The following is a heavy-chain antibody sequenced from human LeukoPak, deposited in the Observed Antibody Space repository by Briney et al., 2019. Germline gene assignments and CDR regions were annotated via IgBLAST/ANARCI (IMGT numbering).Heavy chain of an antibody. CDR2: INPNGGDT. J-gene: IGHJ4*02. Sequence: ASVKASCKAAGYNFPAYFVHWVRQAPGQGLEWMGRINPNGGDTNYAQKFQGRVTMASDTSISTAYMELSSLISDDTAVYYCARVGFTTSWSNFDYWGQGTPVTVSS. CDR3: ARVGFTTSWSNFDY. CDR1: GYNFPAYF. V-gene: IGHV1-2*06. D-gene: IGHD2-2*01.